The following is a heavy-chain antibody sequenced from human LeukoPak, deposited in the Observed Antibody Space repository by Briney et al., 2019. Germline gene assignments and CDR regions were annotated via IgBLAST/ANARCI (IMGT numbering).Heavy chain of an antibody. CDR1: GYTFTSYA. V-gene: IGHV1-3*01. J-gene: IGHJ6*02. CDR2: INAGNGNT. CDR3: ARHMVRGATARYGMDV. D-gene: IGHD3-10*01. Sequence: ASVKVSCKASGYTFTSYAMHWVRQAPGQRLEWMGWINAGNGNTKYSQKFQGRVTITRDTSASTAYMELSSLRSEDTAVYYCARHMVRGATARYGMDVWGQGTTVTVSS.